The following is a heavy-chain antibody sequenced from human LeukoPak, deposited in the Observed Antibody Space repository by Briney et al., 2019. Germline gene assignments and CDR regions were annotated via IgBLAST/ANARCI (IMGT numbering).Heavy chain of an antibody. V-gene: IGHV3-53*01. CDR2: IYSGGNT. Sequence: GGSLRLSCAASGFSVSNTYMSWVRQAPGKGLEWVSIIYSGGNTYYADSVKGRFTISRDNSKNTLYLQMNRLRPEDTAVYYCASDSYSPEYFQHWGQGTLVTVSS. CDR1: GFSVSNTY. D-gene: IGHD2-15*01. CDR3: ASDSYSPEYFQH. J-gene: IGHJ1*01.